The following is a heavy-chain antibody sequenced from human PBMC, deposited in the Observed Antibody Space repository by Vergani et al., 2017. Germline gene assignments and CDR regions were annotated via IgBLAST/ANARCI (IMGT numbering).Heavy chain of an antibody. CDR3: ARPFGVTTSLGFGY. D-gene: IGHD4-17*01. J-gene: IGHJ4*02. CDR1: GGSFSGYY. CDR2: INHSGST. V-gene: IGHV4-34*01. Sequence: QVQLQQWGAGLLKPSETLSLTWAVYGGSFSGYYWSWIRQPPGKGLEWIGEINHSGSTNYNPSLKSRVTISVDTSKNQFSLKLSSVTAADTAVYYCARPFGVTTSLGFGYWGQGTLVTVSS.